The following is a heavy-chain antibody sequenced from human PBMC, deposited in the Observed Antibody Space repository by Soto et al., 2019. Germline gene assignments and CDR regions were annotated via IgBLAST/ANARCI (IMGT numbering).Heavy chain of an antibody. CDR1: GYTFTSYY. J-gene: IGHJ6*02. Sequence: GASVKVSCKASGYTFTSYYMHWVRQAPGQGLEWMGIIDPSGGSTSYAQKFQGRVTMTRDTSTSTVYMELSSLRSEDTAVYYCARDYQYYDSSGYPLYYYGMDVWGQGTTVTVSS. CDR2: IDPSGGST. V-gene: IGHV1-46*01. D-gene: IGHD3-22*01. CDR3: ARDYQYYDSSGYPLYYYGMDV.